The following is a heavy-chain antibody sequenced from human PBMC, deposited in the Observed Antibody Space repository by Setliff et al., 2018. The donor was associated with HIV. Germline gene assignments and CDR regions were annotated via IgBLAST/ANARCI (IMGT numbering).Heavy chain of an antibody. CDR1: GGSMSSFY. J-gene: IGHJ4*02. Sequence: TSETLSLTCTVSGGSMSSFYWSWIRQPPGKGLEWIGYISYSGITTYNSSLTSRVTISIDTSNNQFSLKVRSVTAADTAVYYCARHERITMIVVVIDYFDYWGQGTLVTVSS. V-gene: IGHV4-59*08. D-gene: IGHD3-22*01. CDR2: ISYSGIT. CDR3: ARHERITMIVVVIDYFDY.